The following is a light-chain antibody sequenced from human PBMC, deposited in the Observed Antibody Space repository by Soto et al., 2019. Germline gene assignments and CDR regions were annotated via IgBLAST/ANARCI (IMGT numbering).Light chain of an antibody. CDR3: QTYDGNMSGYV. Sequence: QPVLTQPPSVSGAPGQRVTISCTGSNSNIGADYDVHWYQQVPGTAPKLLIFGNVNRPSGVPDRFSASKSGASASLAIIGLQAEDEALYYCQTYDGNMSGYVFGTGTKVTVL. CDR1: NSNIGADYD. V-gene: IGLV1-40*01. CDR2: GNV. J-gene: IGLJ1*01.